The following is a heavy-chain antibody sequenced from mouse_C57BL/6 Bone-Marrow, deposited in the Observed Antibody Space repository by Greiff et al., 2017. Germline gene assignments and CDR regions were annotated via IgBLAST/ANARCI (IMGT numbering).Heavy chain of an antibody. CDR1: GYTFTGYW. V-gene: IGHV1-61*01. D-gene: IGHD3-2*02. CDR3: ARSTAHSYHSSLDY. CDR2: IDPSDGET. J-gene: IGHJ4*01. Sequence: VQLQQPGAELVRPGSSVTLSCKASGYTFTGYWMDWVKQRPGQGLEWIGNIDPSDGETHYNQKFKGKATLTVGKSSSTAYMQLRSLTSEHSAVYYCARSTAHSYHSSLDYWGQGTSVTVS.